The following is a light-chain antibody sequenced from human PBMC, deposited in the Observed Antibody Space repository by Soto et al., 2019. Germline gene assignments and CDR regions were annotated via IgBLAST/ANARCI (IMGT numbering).Light chain of an antibody. CDR2: DAS. V-gene: IGKV3-11*01. Sequence: EVLMTQSPATLSVSPVQRSTVSCMASETVATNLAWYQQKPGQAPRLLIYDASNRATGVPVRFSGSGSGTDFTLTISSLEPEDFAVYFCQQRSSWPLTFGGGTKVDI. J-gene: IGKJ4*01. CDR3: QQRSSWPLT. CDR1: ETVATN.